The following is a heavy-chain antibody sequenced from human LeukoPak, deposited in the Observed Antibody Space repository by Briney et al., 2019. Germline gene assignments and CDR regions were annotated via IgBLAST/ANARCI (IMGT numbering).Heavy chain of an antibody. V-gene: IGHV3-21*01. CDR3: ARDGYSYGYRAFDI. D-gene: IGHD5-18*01. J-gene: IGHJ3*02. Sequence: GGSLRLSXAASGFTFSSYSMNWVRQAPGKGLEWVSSISSSSSYIYYADSVKGRFTISRDNAKNSLYLQMNSLRAEDTAVYYCARDGYSYGYRAFDIWGQGTMVTVSS. CDR1: GFTFSSYS. CDR2: ISSSSSYI.